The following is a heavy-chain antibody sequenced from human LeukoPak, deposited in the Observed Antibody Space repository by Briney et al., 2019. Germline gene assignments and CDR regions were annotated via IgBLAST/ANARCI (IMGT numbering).Heavy chain of an antibody. D-gene: IGHD1-14*01. V-gene: IGHV3-21*01. CDR3: AREVTGAFDI. Sequence: PGGSLRLSCAASGFTFSSYAMNWVRQAPGRGLEWVSSISSSSANIYYADSVKGRFTISRDNAKNSLYLQMNSLRAEDTAVYYCAREVTGAFDIWGQGTMVTVSS. CDR2: ISSSSANI. J-gene: IGHJ3*02. CDR1: GFTFSSYA.